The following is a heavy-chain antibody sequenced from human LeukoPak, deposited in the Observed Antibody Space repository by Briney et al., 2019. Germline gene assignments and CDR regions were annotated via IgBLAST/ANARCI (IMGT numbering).Heavy chain of an antibody. V-gene: IGHV1-3*01. CDR1: GYTSTSYA. Sequence: ASVKVSCKASGYTSTSYATHWVRQAPGQRLEWMGWINAGNGNTKYSQKFQGRVTITRDTSASTAYMELSSLRSEDTAVYYCARGRMVVAATPDWFDPWGQGTLVTVSS. CDR2: INAGNGNT. D-gene: IGHD2-15*01. CDR3: ARGRMVVAATPDWFDP. J-gene: IGHJ5*02.